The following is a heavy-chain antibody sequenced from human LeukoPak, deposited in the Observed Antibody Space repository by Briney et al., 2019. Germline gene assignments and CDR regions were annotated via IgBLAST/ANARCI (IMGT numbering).Heavy chain of an antibody. CDR1: GSTFSSYA. D-gene: IGHD3-9*01. CDR2: ISGSGGST. J-gene: IGHJ4*02. Sequence: PGGSLRLSCAASGSTFSSYAMSWVRQAPGKGLEWVSAISGSGGSTYYADSVKGRFTISRDNSKNTLYLQMNSLRAEDTAVYYCANPYDILTGYYRGDYWGQGTLVTVSS. CDR3: ANPYDILTGYYRGDY. V-gene: IGHV3-23*01.